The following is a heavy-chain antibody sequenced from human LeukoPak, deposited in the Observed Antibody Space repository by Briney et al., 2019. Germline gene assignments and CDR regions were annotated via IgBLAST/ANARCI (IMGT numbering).Heavy chain of an antibody. D-gene: IGHD3-10*01. CDR2: MYSSGST. Sequence: SETLSLTCTVSGGSISITSYYWGWIRQPPGKGLEWIGSMYSSGSTYYNPSLKSRVTISVDTSKNQFSLKLSSVTAADTAVYYCARLQSGSGSRYFDYWGQGTLVTVSS. V-gene: IGHV4-39*07. J-gene: IGHJ4*02. CDR3: ARLQSGSGSRYFDY. CDR1: GGSISITSYY.